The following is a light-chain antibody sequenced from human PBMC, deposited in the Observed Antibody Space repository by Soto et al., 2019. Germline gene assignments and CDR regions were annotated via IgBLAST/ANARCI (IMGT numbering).Light chain of an antibody. CDR1: QDIRDY. J-gene: IGKJ3*01. V-gene: IGKV1-27*01. CDR2: AAS. CDR3: QKYGSAPYT. Sequence: DLQMTQSPSSLSASVGDRVTITCRASQDIRDYLVWYQQRPGKVPSLLIYAASTLQSGVPSRFSGSGFGTDFTLTISSLQSEDVATYYCQKYGSAPYTFGPGTKVDLK.